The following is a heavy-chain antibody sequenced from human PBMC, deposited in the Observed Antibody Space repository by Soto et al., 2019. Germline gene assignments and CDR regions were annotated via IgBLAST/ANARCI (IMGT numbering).Heavy chain of an antibody. V-gene: IGHV3-48*03. CDR2: ISSSGSNI. J-gene: IGHJ4*02. D-gene: IGHD6-13*01. Sequence: PGGSLRLSCAASGFTFSSYEMNWVPQAPGKGLEWVSYISSSGSNIYYADSVKGRFTISRDDSKSTMYLQMNSLRAEDTAVYYCARDLAAAGXIDYWGQGTLGTVSS. CDR3: ARDLAAAGXIDY. CDR1: GFTFSSYE.